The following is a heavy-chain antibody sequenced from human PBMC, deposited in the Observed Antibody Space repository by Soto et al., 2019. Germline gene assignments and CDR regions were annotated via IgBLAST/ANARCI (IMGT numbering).Heavy chain of an antibody. Sequence: QVQLVQSGAEVKKPGSSVKVSCKASGGTFSSYAISWVRQAPGQGLEWMGEIIPMFGTANYAQNFQGRVTITADESTSPADMELSSLRSEDTAVYYCARDRGPSSGYYPYWFDPWGQGTLVTVSS. J-gene: IGHJ5*02. D-gene: IGHD3-22*01. CDR3: ARDRGPSSGYYPYWFDP. CDR2: IIPMFGTA. V-gene: IGHV1-69*12. CDR1: GGTFSSYA.